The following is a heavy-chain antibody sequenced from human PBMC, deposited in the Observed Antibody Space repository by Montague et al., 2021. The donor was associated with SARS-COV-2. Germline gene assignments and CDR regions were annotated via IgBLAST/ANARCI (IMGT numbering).Heavy chain of an antibody. CDR2: IYNSGST. J-gene: IGHJ3*02. D-gene: IGHD6-13*01. CDR1: GGSISRYS. CDR3: SRVGRGSSWYEVAFDI. V-gene: IGHV4-59*01. Sequence: SETLSLTCTVSGGSISRYSWTWIRQPPGKGLERIGYIYNSGSTNYNSSLTSRVSISVDTSKNQYSLKLSSVAAADTAVYYCSRVGRGSSWYEVAFDIWGQGTMVTVSS.